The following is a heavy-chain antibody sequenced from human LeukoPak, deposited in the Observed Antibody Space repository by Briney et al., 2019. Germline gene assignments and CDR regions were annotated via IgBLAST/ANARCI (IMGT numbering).Heavy chain of an antibody. J-gene: IGHJ5*02. CDR1: GGTFSSYA. CDR3: ARDDDGGNLEFDP. V-gene: IGHV1-69*06. CDR2: IIPIFGTA. D-gene: IGHD4-23*01. Sequence: SVKVSCKASGGTFSSYAISWVRQAPGQGLEWMGGIIPIFGTANYAQKFQGRVTITADKSTSTAYMELSSLRSEDTAVYYCARDDDGGNLEFDPWGQGTLVTVSS.